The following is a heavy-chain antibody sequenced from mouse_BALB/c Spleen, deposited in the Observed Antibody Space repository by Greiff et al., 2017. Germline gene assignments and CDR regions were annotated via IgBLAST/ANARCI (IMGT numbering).Heavy chain of an antibody. J-gene: IGHJ2*01. CDR1: GFTFSSYG. CDR2: ISSGGSYT. CDR3: ARHLFDY. V-gene: IGHV5-6*02. Sequence: DVKLVESGGDLVKPGGSLKLSCAASGFTFSSYGMSWVRQAPDKRLEWVATISSGGSYTYYPDSVKGRFTISRDNAKNTLYLQMSSLKSEDTAMYYCARHLFDYWGQGTTLTVSS.